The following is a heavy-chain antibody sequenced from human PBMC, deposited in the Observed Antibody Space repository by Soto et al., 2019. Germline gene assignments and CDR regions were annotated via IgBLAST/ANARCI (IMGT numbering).Heavy chain of an antibody. D-gene: IGHD4-4*01. CDR2: IKPDGSET. J-gene: IGHJ4*02. V-gene: IGHV3-7*03. CDR3: AGWGGHDYNY. Sequence: EVQLVQSGGGLVQPGGSLRLSCVGSGFTFTDFYMNWFRQAPGKGLEWVANIKPDGSETNYVESVKGRFTTARDNAKNSLFPQMNTLEDYDTAVYYCAGWGGHDYNYWGQGILVTVSS. CDR1: GFTFTDFY.